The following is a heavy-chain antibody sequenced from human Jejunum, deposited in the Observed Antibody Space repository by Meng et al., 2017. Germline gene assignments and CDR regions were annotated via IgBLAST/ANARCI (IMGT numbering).Heavy chain of an antibody. CDR2: ISSSTSSYI. CDR3: ARVKSGSYPPYYFDF. Sequence: EVQLVESGGGLVKPGESLRLSCTASGFTFSDYSINWVRQAPGKGLEWVSSISSSTSSYIYDADSVKGRFTISRDNAKNSLYLQMNSLRAEDTAVYFCARVKSGSYPPYYFDFWGQGTLVTVSS. V-gene: IGHV3-21*01. D-gene: IGHD1-26*01. J-gene: IGHJ4*02. CDR1: GFTFSDYS.